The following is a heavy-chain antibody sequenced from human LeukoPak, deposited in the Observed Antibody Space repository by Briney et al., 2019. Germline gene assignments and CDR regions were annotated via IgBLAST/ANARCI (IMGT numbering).Heavy chain of an antibody. V-gene: IGHV1-18*01. J-gene: IGHJ4*02. CDR2: ISAYNGNT. Sequence: GASVKVSCKASGYTFTSYGISWVRQAPGQGLEWMGWISAYNGNTNYAQKLQGRVTMTTDTSTSTAYMELRSLRSDDTAVYYCAIFACIACGRPPEFDYWGQGTLVTVSS. CDR3: AIFACIACGRPPEFDY. CDR1: GYTFTSYG. D-gene: IGHD3-3*01.